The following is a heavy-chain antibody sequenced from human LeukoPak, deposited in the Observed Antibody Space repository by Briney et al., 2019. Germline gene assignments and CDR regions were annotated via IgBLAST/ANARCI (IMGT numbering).Heavy chain of an antibody. J-gene: IGHJ4*02. Sequence: PGGSLRLYCAASGFTFSSYAMSWVRQAQGKRLEWVSAISGSGGSTYYADSVKGRFTISRDNSKNTLYLQMNSLRAEDTAVYYCARDEILLWFGDLGYWGQGTLVTVSS. CDR1: GFTFSSYA. CDR3: ARDEILLWFGDLGY. CDR2: ISGSGGST. D-gene: IGHD3-10*01. V-gene: IGHV3-23*01.